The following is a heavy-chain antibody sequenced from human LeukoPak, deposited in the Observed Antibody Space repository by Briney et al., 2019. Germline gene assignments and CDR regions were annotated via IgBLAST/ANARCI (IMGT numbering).Heavy chain of an antibody. CDR3: ARRGSYDFKHYYMDV. Sequence: GASVKVSCKASGYTFTSYAMNWVRQAPGQGLEWMGGIIPIFGTANYAQKFQGRVTITADESTSTAYMELSSLRSEDTAVYYCARRGSYDFKHYYMDVWGKGTTVTVSS. V-gene: IGHV1-69*13. CDR1: GYTFTSYA. D-gene: IGHD1-26*01. J-gene: IGHJ6*03. CDR2: IIPIFGTA.